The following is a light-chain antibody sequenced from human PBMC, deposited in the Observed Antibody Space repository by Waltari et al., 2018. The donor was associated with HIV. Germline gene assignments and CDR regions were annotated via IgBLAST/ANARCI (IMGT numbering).Light chain of an antibody. Sequence: QSVLTQPPSVSATPGRKVTISCPGGSSIIVTNQLSWYRHFPGTVPKGLIYDNHKRSSGIPDRFSGSKSGTSATLDISGLQTGDEAHYYCGTWDTSLIAWIFGTGTKVTVL. CDR1: SSIIVTNQ. J-gene: IGLJ1*01. CDR2: DNH. CDR3: GTWDTSLIAWI. V-gene: IGLV1-51*01.